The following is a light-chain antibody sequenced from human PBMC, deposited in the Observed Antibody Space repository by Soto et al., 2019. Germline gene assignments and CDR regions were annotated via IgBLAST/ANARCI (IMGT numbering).Light chain of an antibody. CDR2: AAS. Sequence: DIPMTQSPSSLSASVGDRVTITCRASQSISSYLNWYQQKPGKAPKLLIYAASSLQSGVPSRFSGSRSATDFTLTISSLQPEDFATYYCQQSYSTLLTFGQGTKVEIK. J-gene: IGKJ1*01. CDR1: QSISSY. V-gene: IGKV1-39*01. CDR3: QQSYSTLLT.